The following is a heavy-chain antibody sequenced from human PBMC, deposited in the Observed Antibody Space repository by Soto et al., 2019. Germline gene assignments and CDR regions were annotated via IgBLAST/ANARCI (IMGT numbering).Heavy chain of an antibody. V-gene: IGHV1-18*01. CDR2: ISAYNGNT. CDR3: AKDISRGPTKNYDFWSGRDY. D-gene: IGHD3-3*01. J-gene: IGHJ4*02. Sequence: ASVKVSCKASGYTFTSYGISWVRQAPGQGLEWMGWISAYNGNTNYAQKLQGRVTMTTDTSTSTAYMELRSLRPEDTALYYCAKDISRGPTKNYDFWSGRDYWGQGTLVTVSS. CDR1: GYTFTSYG.